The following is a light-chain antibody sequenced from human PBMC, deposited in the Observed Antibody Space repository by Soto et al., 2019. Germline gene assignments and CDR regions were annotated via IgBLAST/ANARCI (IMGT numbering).Light chain of an antibody. V-gene: IGKV3-15*01. Sequence: EVVMTQSPATLSVSPGERATLSCRSSQSVSSNLAWYQQKPGQAPRLLIYGASTRATGIPARFSGSGSGTEFTLTISSLQSEDFAVYYCQQYYNWPLTFGQGTKV. CDR2: GAS. J-gene: IGKJ1*01. CDR3: QQYYNWPLT. CDR1: QSVSSN.